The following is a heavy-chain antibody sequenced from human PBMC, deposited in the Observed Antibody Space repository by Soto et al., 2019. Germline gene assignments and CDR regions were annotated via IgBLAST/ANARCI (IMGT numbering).Heavy chain of an antibody. V-gene: IGHV1-69*02. J-gene: IGHJ4*02. CDR2: IIPILGIA. Sequence: ASVKVSCKASGGTFNSYTISWVRKAPGQGLEWMGRIIPILGIANYAQKFQGRVTITADKSTSTAYMELSSLRSEDTAVYYCATVFYDSSGYYYWGQGTLVTVSS. CDR1: GGTFNSYT. CDR3: ATVFYDSSGYYY. D-gene: IGHD3-22*01.